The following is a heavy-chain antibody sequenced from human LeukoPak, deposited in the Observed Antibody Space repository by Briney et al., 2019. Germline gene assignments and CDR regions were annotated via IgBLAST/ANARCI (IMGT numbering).Heavy chain of an antibody. J-gene: IGHJ4*02. CDR2: INEDGTGT. Sequence: PGGSLRLSCAASGFAFSSSWMHWVRQAPGRGLVWVSRINEDGTGTSYADSVKGRFTISRDNARDTLYLQMNSLRVEDTAVYYCSPIFYVPDYWGQGTQVTVSS. V-gene: IGHV3-74*01. CDR1: GFAFSSSW. D-gene: IGHD5/OR15-5a*01. CDR3: SPIFYVPDY.